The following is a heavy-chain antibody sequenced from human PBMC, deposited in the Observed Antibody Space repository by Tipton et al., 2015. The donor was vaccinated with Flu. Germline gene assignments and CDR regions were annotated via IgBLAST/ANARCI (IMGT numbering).Heavy chain of an antibody. CDR2: ISARNGNT. D-gene: IGHD3-10*01. CDR1: GYTFTSYA. Sequence: QLVQSGAEVKTPGASVKVSCRASGYTFTSYAINWVRQAPGQGLEWMGWISARNGNTHYAQKLQGRVTMTTDTSTTTAYMELRGLTSDDTAVYYCARGPFHGSGSPPDSGMDVWGQGTTVTVSS. J-gene: IGHJ6*02. CDR3: ARGPFHGSGSPPDSGMDV. V-gene: IGHV1-18*01.